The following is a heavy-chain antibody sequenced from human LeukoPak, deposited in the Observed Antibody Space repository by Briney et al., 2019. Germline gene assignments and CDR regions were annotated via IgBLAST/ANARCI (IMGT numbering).Heavy chain of an antibody. V-gene: IGHV3-7*04. CDR1: GFSFSSYW. CDR3: ARSSDPGSVDY. D-gene: IGHD7-27*01. J-gene: IGHJ4*02. Sequence: PGGSLRLSCAASGFSFSSYWMSWLRQAPGKGLEWVANINEDGSEKYYVDSVEGRFTISRVNAKNSLYLQMNSLRDEDTAVYYCARSSDPGSVDYWGQGTLVTVSS. CDR2: INEDGSEK.